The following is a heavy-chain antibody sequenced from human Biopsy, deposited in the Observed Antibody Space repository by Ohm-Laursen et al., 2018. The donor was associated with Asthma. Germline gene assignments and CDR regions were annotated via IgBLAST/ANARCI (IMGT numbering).Heavy chain of an antibody. D-gene: IGHD3-10*01. CDR1: GYTSNSAG. J-gene: IGHJ6*02. Sequence: ASVKVSCKASGYTSNSAGITWVRQAPGQGLEWMGWISVYNGNTKVAQKLQDRVTMITDTSTSTAYMELRSLRSDDTAVYFCARAVDYSHYYGIDVWGQGTTVTVS. CDR2: ISVYNGNT. V-gene: IGHV1-18*01. CDR3: ARAVDYSHYYGIDV.